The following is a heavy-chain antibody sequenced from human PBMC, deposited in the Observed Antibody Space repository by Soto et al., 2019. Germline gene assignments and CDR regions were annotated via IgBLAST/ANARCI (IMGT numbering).Heavy chain of an antibody. D-gene: IGHD3-3*01. CDR1: GFTFTSSA. V-gene: IGHV1-2*04. Sequence: ASVKVSCKASGFTFTSSAMQWVRQARGQRLEWIGWINPNSGGTNYAQKFQGWVTMTRDTSISTAYMELSRLRSDDTAVYYCAREGLGDDFWSGPPSYYYGMDVWGQGTTVTVSS. CDR2: INPNSGGT. J-gene: IGHJ6*02. CDR3: AREGLGDDFWSGPPSYYYGMDV.